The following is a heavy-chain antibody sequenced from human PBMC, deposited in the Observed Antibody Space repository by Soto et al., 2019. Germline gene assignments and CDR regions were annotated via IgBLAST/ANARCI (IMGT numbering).Heavy chain of an antibody. CDR1: GFTFSSYG. CDR3: ASFFRVGATTGEDYYYYGMDV. D-gene: IGHD1-26*01. J-gene: IGHJ6*02. V-gene: IGHV3-33*01. Sequence: QVQLVESGGGVVQPGRSLRLSCAASGFTFSSYGMHWVRQAPGKGLEWVAVIWYDGSNKYYADSVKGRFTISRDNSKNTLYLQMNSLRAEDTAVYYCASFFRVGATTGEDYYYYGMDVWGQGTTVTVSS. CDR2: IWYDGSNK.